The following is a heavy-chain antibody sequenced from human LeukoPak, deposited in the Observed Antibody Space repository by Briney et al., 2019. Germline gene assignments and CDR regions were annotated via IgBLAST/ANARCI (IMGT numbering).Heavy chain of an antibody. CDR2: INHSGST. V-gene: IGHV4-34*01. CDR3: ASLISWLGIAVDY. D-gene: IGHD6-19*01. J-gene: IGHJ4*02. CDR1: GGSFSGYY. Sequence: SETLSLTCAVYGGSFSGYYWSWIRQPPGKGLEWIGEINHSGSTNYNPSLKSRVTISVDTSKNQFSLKLSSVTAADTAVYYCASLISWLGIAVDYWGQGTLVTVSS.